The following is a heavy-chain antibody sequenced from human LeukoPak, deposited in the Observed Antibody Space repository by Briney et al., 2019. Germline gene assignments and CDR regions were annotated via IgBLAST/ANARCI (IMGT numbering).Heavy chain of an antibody. CDR1: GFTVSSHY. J-gene: IGHJ4*02. CDR2: ISGSGGST. Sequence: GGSLRLSCAASGFTVSSHYMSWVRQAPGKGLEWVSAISGSGGSTYYADSVKGRFTISRDNSKNTLYLQMNSLRAEDTAVYYCAKMAAAGTIPYYFDYWGQGTLVTVSS. D-gene: IGHD6-13*01. CDR3: AKMAAAGTIPYYFDY. V-gene: IGHV3-23*01.